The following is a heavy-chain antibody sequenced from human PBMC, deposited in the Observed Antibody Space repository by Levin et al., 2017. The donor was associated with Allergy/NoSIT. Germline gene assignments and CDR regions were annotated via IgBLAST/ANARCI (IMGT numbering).Heavy chain of an antibody. J-gene: IGHJ5*02. CDR2: ISGSGTST. CDR3: AKPGSLAAAGTTRYNWFDP. V-gene: IGHV3-23*01. CDR1: GFTFSSYT. D-gene: IGHD6-13*01. Sequence: PGGSLRLSCAASGFTFSSYTMSWVRQAPGKGLEWVSAISGSGTSTYYADSVKGRFTISRDNSENRLYLQMNNRRAEDTAVYYCAKPGSLAAAGTTRYNWFDPWGQGTLVTVSS.